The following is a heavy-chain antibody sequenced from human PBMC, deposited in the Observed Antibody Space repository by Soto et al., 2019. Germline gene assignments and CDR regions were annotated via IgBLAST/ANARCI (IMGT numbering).Heavy chain of an antibody. V-gene: IGHV1-18*01. CDR3: ARDTGNFFDY. Sequence: ASVKVSCKASGYTFTSYTVSWVRQAPGQGLEWVGWIGPSSGNTDSARNLQGGVTTTTDTSTSTAYMELRSLRSDDTAVYYCARDTGNFFDYWGQGTLVTVSS. CDR1: GYTFTSYT. CDR2: IGPSSGNT. J-gene: IGHJ4*02.